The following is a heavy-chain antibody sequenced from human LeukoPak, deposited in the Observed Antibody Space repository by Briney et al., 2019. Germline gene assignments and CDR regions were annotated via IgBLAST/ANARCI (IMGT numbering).Heavy chain of an antibody. J-gene: IGHJ6*02. CDR2: ISYSGRT. Sequence: SETLSLPRTVSGGSIRSSSYYWGWIRQPPGEGPEWIGSISYSGRTHYNPSLKSRVSISVATSKNQFSLNLSSVTAADTAVYYCARKKTGATTGLDVWGQGTTVTVSS. CDR1: GGSIRSSSYY. D-gene: IGHD1-1*01. V-gene: IGHV4-39*01. CDR3: ARKKTGATTGLDV.